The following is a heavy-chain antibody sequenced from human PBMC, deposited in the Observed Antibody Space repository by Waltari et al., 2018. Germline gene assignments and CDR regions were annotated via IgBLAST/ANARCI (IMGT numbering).Heavy chain of an antibody. Sequence: EVQLVESGGGLVQPGGSLRLSCAAPGFTLSDTWMTWVRQAPGKGLEWVANIKQDGSEKYYVDSVKGRFTISRDNAKNSLYLQMNSLRAEDSAVYYCARRNGCDYWGQGTLVTVSS. CDR2: IKQDGSEK. D-gene: IGHD6-19*01. CDR3: ARRNGCDY. CDR1: GFTLSDTW. J-gene: IGHJ4*02. V-gene: IGHV3-7*01.